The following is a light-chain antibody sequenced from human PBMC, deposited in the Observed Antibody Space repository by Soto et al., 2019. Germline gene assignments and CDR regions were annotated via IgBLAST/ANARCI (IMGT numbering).Light chain of an antibody. CDR1: SSDVGGYNY. CDR2: EVI. CDR3: ISYTSISTLV. J-gene: IGLJ1*01. Sequence: QSVLTQPASVSGSPGQSITVSCTGTSSDVGGYNYVSWYQQHPGKAPKVIIYEVINRPSGVSNRFSGSKSGNTASLTISGLQAEDEADYYCISYTSISTLVFGTGTKVTVL. V-gene: IGLV2-14*01.